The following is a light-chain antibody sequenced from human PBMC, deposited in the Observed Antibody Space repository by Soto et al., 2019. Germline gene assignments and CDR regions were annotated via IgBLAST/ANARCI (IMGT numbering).Light chain of an antibody. Sequence: QSVLTQPPSASGAPGQRVTISSSGSRSNIGSNAVSWYQQLPGKAPKLLIYDNNQRPSGVPDRFSASKSGTSASLAISGLQSEDEADYYCAVLDDSQNGFFAFGTGTKVTVL. CDR1: RSNIGSNA. CDR2: DNN. V-gene: IGLV1-44*01. J-gene: IGLJ1*01. CDR3: AVLDDSQNGFFA.